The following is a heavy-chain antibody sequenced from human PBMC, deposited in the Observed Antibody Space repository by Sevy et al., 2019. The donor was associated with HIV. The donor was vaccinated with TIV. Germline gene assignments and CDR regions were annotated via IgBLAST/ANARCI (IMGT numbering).Heavy chain of an antibody. CDR3: ARDGGPLRYFDWHHYYGMDV. J-gene: IGHJ6*02. V-gene: IGHV3-74*01. D-gene: IGHD3-9*01. CDR1: GFTFSSYW. CDR2: INSDGSST. Sequence: GGSLRLSCAASGFTFSSYWMHWVRQAPGKGLVWVSRINSDGSSTSYADSVKGRFTISRDNAKNTLYLQMNSLRAEDTAVYYCARDGGPLRYFDWHHYYGMDVWDQGTTVTVSS.